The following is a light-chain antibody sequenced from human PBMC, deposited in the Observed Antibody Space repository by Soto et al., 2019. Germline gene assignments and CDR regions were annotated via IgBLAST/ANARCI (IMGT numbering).Light chain of an antibody. CDR1: SSDVGGYNY. J-gene: IGLJ1*01. CDR2: EVS. Sequence: QSVLTQPPSASGSFGQSVTISCTGTSSDVGGYNYVSWYQQHPGKAPKLMIYEVSERPSGVPDRFSGSKSGNTASLTVSGLQADDEADYYCSSYSGTNYHYVSGPGTKVTVL. V-gene: IGLV2-8*01. CDR3: SSYSGTNYHYV.